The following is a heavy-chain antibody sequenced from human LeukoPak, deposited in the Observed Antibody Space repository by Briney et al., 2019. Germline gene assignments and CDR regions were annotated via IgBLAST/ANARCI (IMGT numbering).Heavy chain of an antibody. CDR3: ARDWELRREIDCFDP. CDR2: INPNSGGT. Sequence: GASVTVSCKASGYTFTVYYMHWVRQAPGQGLEWMGWINPNSGGTNYAQKFQGRVTMTTDTSTNTVYMELRSLRSDDTAVYYCARDWELRREIDCFDPWGQGALVTVSS. J-gene: IGHJ5*02. D-gene: IGHD1-7*01. CDR1: GYTFTVYY. V-gene: IGHV1-2*02.